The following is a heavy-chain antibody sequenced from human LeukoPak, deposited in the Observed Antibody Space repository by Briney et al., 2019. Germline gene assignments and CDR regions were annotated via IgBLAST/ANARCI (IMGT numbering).Heavy chain of an antibody. Sequence: GASVKVSCKASGGTFSSYAISWVRQAPGQGLEWMGWISAYNGNTNYAQKLQGRVTTTTDTSTSTAYMELRSLRSDDTAVYYCARDPNYYGSGSYYNELDYWGQGTLVTVSS. J-gene: IGHJ4*02. D-gene: IGHD3-10*01. V-gene: IGHV1-18*01. CDR2: ISAYNGNT. CDR3: ARDPNYYGSGSYYNELDY. CDR1: GGTFSSYA.